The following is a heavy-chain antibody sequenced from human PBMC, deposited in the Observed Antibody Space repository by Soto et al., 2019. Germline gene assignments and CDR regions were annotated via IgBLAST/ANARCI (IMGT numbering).Heavy chain of an antibody. J-gene: IGHJ3*02. CDR3: AKDRAPKWSLSAFDI. CDR2: ISYDGSNK. V-gene: IGHV3-30*18. Sequence: PGGSLRLSCAASGFTFSSYGMHWVRQAPGKGLEWVAVISYDGSNKYYADSVKGRFTISRDNSKNTLYLQMNSLRAEDTAVYYCAKDRAPKWSLSAFDIWGQGTMVTVSS. D-gene: IGHD2-15*01. CDR1: GFTFSSYG.